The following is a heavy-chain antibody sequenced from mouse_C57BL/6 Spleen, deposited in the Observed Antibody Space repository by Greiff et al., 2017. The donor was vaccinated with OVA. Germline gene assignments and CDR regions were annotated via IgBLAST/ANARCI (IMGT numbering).Heavy chain of an antibody. V-gene: IGHV1-59*01. CDR1: GYTFTSYW. Sequence: QVQLQQPGAELVRPGTSVKLSCKASGYTFTSYWMHWVKQRPGQGLEWIGVIDPSDSYPNYNQKFKGKATLTVDTSSSTAYMQLSSLTSEDSAVYYCARGGDSNYFDYWGQGTTLTVSS. CDR2: IDPSDSYP. CDR3: ARGGDSNYFDY. J-gene: IGHJ2*01.